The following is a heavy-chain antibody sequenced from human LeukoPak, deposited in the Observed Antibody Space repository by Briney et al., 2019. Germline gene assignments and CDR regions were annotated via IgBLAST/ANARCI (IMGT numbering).Heavy chain of an antibody. D-gene: IGHD5-12*01. CDR3: AKDLLAATIDYYFDY. CDR2: ISGSGGRT. V-gene: IGHV3-23*01. Sequence: GGSLRLSCAASGFTFSSYAMSWVRQAPGKGLEWVSVISGSGGRTYYADSVKGRFTISGDNSKNTLYVQMNSLRAEGTAVYYCAKDLLAATIDYYFDYWGQGTLVTVSS. J-gene: IGHJ4*02. CDR1: GFTFSSYA.